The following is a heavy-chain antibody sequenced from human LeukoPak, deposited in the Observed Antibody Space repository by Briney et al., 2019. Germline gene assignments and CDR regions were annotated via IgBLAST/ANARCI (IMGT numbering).Heavy chain of an antibody. D-gene: IGHD3-22*01. J-gene: IGHJ3*02. CDR2: ISGSGGST. V-gene: IGHV3-23*01. CDR1: GFTFSSYA. CDR3: GEEWGGDYDDRVFDI. Sequence: GGSLRLSCAVSGFTFSSYAMNWVRQSPERGLEWVSGISGSGGSTSYADSLRGRFTISRDNSKNTLYLQMSSLTPEDTAVYYCGEEWGGDYDDRVFDIGGQGTRVTVSS.